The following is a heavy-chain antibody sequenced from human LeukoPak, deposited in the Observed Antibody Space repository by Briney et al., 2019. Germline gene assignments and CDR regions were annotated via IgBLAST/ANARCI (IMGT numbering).Heavy chain of an antibody. Sequence: ASVKVSCKTSGYTFSDYYIHWIRQAPGQGLEWVGWINPNSGDTDYAQKFQGRVTVTRDTSISTAYMELGRLRSDDTAVYYCARDLRQGDDAPLDYWGQGTLVTVSS. CDR3: ARDLRQGDDAPLDY. D-gene: IGHD1-1*01. CDR1: GYTFSDYY. V-gene: IGHV1-2*02. J-gene: IGHJ4*02. CDR2: INPNSGDT.